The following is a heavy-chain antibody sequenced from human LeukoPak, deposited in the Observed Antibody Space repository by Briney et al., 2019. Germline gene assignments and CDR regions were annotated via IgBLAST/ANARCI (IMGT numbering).Heavy chain of an antibody. J-gene: IGHJ3*02. CDR2: ISDSGDST. D-gene: IGHD3-10*01. Sequence: GGSLTLSCAASGFTSSNYAMSWVRQAPGKGLDGVSAISDSGDSTYYADSVEGRFTISRDNAKNTLYLQMNSLRAEDTAVYYCARDDEELLWFGELTESVFDIWGQGTMVTVSS. CDR3: ARDDEELLWFGELTESVFDI. CDR1: GFTSSNYA. V-gene: IGHV3-23*01.